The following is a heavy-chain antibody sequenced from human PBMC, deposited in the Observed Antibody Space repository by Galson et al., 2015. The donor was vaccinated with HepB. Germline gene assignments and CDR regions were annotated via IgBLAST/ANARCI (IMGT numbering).Heavy chain of an antibody. Sequence: SETLSLTCTVSGGSISSSYWSWIRQPPGKGLEWIGYIYYSGSTNYNPSLKSRVTISVDTSKNQFSLKLSSVTAADTAVYYCARVPGDFFRHYYYYYMDVWGKGTTVTVSS. CDR3: ARVPGDFFRHYYYYYMDV. V-gene: IGHV4-59*01. J-gene: IGHJ6*03. CDR1: GGSISSSY. CDR2: IYYSGST. D-gene: IGHD3-3*01.